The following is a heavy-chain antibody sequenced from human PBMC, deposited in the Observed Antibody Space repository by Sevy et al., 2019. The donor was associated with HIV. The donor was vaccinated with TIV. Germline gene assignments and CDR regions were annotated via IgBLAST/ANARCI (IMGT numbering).Heavy chain of an antibody. D-gene: IGHD3-22*01. CDR1: GYSFTSHW. Sequence: GESLKISCEGSGYSFTSHWIGWVRHMPGKGLEWMGIIFPDDSETRYSPSFQGQVTFSADKSINTAYLQWGSLKASDIAMYYCATSRSGYFTRSGYYIYWGQGTLVTVSS. J-gene: IGHJ4*02. V-gene: IGHV5-51*01. CDR3: ATSRSGYFTRSGYYIY. CDR2: IFPDDSET.